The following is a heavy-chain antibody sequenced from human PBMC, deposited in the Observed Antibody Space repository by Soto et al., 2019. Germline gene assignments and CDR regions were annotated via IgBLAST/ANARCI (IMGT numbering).Heavy chain of an antibody. V-gene: IGHV4-31*03. CDR1: GGSISSGGYY. CDR3: ARGAQYSSSWYQYFQH. Sequence: QVQLQESGPGLVKPSQTLSLTCTVSGGSISSGGYYWSWIRQHPGKGLEWIGYIYYSGSTYYNPSLKSRVTISVDTSKNQFSLKLSSVTAADTAVYYCARGAQYSSSWYQYFQHWGQGTLVTVSS. J-gene: IGHJ1*01. CDR2: IYYSGST. D-gene: IGHD6-13*01.